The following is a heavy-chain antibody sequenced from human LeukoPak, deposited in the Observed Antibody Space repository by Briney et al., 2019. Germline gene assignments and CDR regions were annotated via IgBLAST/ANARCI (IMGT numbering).Heavy chain of an antibody. CDR3: VRWCGYSYGYCFDY. Sequence: GSLGLSCAASGFTFSNAWMSWVRQAPGKGLEWVGRIKSKTDGGTTDYAAPVKGRFTISRDDSKNTLYLQMNSLKTEDTAVYYCVRWCGYSYGYCFDYWGQGTLVTVSS. J-gene: IGHJ4*02. D-gene: IGHD5-18*01. CDR2: IKSKTDGGTT. V-gene: IGHV3-15*01. CDR1: GFTFSNAW.